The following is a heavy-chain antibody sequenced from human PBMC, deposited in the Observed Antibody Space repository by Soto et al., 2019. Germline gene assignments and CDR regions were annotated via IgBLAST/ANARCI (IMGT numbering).Heavy chain of an antibody. CDR1: GGSISSYY. CDR2: IYYSGST. J-gene: IGHJ3*02. Sequence: PEETLSLTCTVSGGSISSYYWSWIRQPPGKGLEWIGYIYYSGSTNYNPSLKSRVTISVDTSKNQFSLKLSSVTAADTAVYYCAREMVPGAFDIWGQGTMVTVSS. V-gene: IGHV4-59*01. CDR3: AREMVPGAFDI. D-gene: IGHD6-13*01.